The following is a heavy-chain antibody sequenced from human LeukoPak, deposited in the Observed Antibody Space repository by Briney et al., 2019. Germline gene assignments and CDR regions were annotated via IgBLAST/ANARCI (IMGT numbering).Heavy chain of an antibody. CDR1: GGSFSGYY. J-gene: IGHJ4*02. Sequence: PSETLSLTCAVYGGSFSGYYWSWIRQPPGKGLEWIGEINHSGSTNYNPSLKSRVTISLDTSKNQFSLKLSSVTAADTAVYYCARGGEGYHYGSASQDHWGQGTLVTVPS. V-gene: IGHV4-34*01. CDR2: INHSGST. CDR3: ARGGEGYHYGSASQDH. D-gene: IGHD3-10*01.